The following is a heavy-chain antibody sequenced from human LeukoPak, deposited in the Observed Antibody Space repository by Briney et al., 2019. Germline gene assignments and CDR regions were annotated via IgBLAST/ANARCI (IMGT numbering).Heavy chain of an antibody. CDR3: ARDLYSGSYLLFDYYYYYYMDV. Sequence: ASVKVSCKASGGTFSSYGISWVRQAPGQGLEWMGWISAYNGNTNYAQKLQGRVTMTTDTSTSTAYMELRSLRSDDTAVYYCARDLYSGSYLLFDYYYYYYMDVWGKGTTVTISS. CDR2: ISAYNGNT. CDR1: GGTFSSYG. J-gene: IGHJ6*03. V-gene: IGHV1-18*01. D-gene: IGHD3-10*01.